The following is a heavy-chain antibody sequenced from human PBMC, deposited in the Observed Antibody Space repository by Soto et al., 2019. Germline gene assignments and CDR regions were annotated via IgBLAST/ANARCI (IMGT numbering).Heavy chain of an antibody. CDR2: VYHNGNT. Sequence: QVQLQESGTGLVEPSGTLSLTCNVYDGSINNGDWCSWVRQPPGKGREWIGEVYHNGNTNYNASLKSRVTVSVDKSRSQFSLRLTSVTPADTAVYYCATRGIVGPIYWGQGTLVTVSS. CDR3: ATRGIVGPIY. V-gene: IGHV4-4*02. CDR1: DGSINNGDW. J-gene: IGHJ4*02. D-gene: IGHD1-26*01.